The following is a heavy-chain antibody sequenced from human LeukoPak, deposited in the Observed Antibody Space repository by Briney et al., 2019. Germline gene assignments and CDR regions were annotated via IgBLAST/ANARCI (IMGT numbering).Heavy chain of an antibody. J-gene: IGHJ4*02. CDR2: ISGSGGST. CDR1: GFTFSSYA. CDR3: AKETGYSGYDYGDY. V-gene: IGHV3-23*01. Sequence: GGSLRLSCAASGFTFSSYAMSWVRQAPGEGLERHSGISGSGGSTNYADSVKGRFTISRDNSKNTLYLQMNSLRAEDTAVYYCAKETGYSGYDYGDYWGQGTLVTVSS. D-gene: IGHD5-12*01.